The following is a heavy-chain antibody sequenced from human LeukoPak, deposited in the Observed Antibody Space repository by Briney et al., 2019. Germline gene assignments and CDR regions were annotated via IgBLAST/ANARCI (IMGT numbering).Heavy chain of an antibody. V-gene: IGHV3-30*18. CDR3: AKDLTPPLVVLRCLEWSDAFDI. D-gene: IGHD3-3*01. CDR1: GFTFSSYG. CDR2: ISYDGSNK. Sequence: PGRSLRLSCAASGFTFSSYGMHWVRQAPGKGLEWVAVISYDGSNKYYADSVKGRFTISRDNSKNTLYLQMNSLRAEDTAVYYCAKDLTPPLVVLRCLEWSDAFDIWGQGTMVTVSS. J-gene: IGHJ3*02.